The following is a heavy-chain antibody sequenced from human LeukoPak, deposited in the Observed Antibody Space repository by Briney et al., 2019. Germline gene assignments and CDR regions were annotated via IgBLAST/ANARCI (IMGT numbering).Heavy chain of an antibody. CDR1: GFSLNSYW. CDR2: IKRDGSEK. D-gene: IGHD1-26*01. Sequence: GGSLRLSCAASGFSLNSYWMSWARQAPGKGLEWVANIKRDGSEKYYVDSVKGRFSISRDYAKNSLYLQLSSLRVEDTAMYYCVRDDGATKPCWGHGTLVTVSP. J-gene: IGHJ4*01. CDR3: VRDDGATKPC. V-gene: IGHV3-7*01.